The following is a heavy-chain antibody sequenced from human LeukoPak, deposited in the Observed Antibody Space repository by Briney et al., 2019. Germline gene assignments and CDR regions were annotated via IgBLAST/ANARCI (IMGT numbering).Heavy chain of an antibody. CDR2: IYYSGST. J-gene: IGHJ5*02. V-gene: IGHV4-31*03. D-gene: IGHD3-16*01. CDR1: GGSISSGGYY. CDR3: ARVLGLMDWFDP. Sequence: SETLSLTCTVSGGSISSGGYYWSWIRQHPGKGLEWIGNIYYSGSTDYNPSLKSRVSISVDTSKNQFSLKLSSVTAADAAVYYCARVLGLMDWFDPWGQGTLVTVSS.